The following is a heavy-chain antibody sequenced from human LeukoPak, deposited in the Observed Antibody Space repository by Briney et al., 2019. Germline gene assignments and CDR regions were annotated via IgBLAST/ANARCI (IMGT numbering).Heavy chain of an antibody. Sequence: ASVKVSCKASGGTFTINHIHWVRQAPGQGLEWMGVINPSGDSTTYAQNFQGRVTMTRDTSTSTVYMELSSLRSEDTAVYYCASTYSGSYSHYYYGMDVWGQGTTVTVSS. CDR3: ASTYSGSYSHYYYGMDV. V-gene: IGHV1-46*01. D-gene: IGHD1-26*01. CDR1: GGTFTINH. CDR2: INPSGDST. J-gene: IGHJ6*02.